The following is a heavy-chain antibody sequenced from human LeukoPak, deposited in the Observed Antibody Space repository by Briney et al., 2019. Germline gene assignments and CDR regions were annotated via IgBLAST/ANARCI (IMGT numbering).Heavy chain of an antibody. V-gene: IGHV1-18*01. CDR3: ARDLYAVAGTKAY. CDR2: ISAYNGNT. J-gene: IGHJ4*02. Sequence: ASVKVSCKASGYTFTSYGISWVRQAPGQGLEWMGWISAYNGNTNYAQKLQGRVTMTTDTSTSTAHMELRSLRSDDTAVYYCARDLYAVAGTKAYWGQGTLVTVSS. D-gene: IGHD6-19*01. CDR1: GYTFTSYG.